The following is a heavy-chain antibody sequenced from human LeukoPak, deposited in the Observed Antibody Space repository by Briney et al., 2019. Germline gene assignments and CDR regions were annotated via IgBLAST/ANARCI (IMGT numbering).Heavy chain of an antibody. V-gene: IGHV3-30*18. CDR3: AKGSIAARLNY. CDR1: GFTFSSYA. J-gene: IGHJ4*02. D-gene: IGHD6-6*01. CDR2: ISYDGSNK. Sequence: PGGSLRLSCAASGFTFSSYAMSWVRQAPGKGLEWVAVISYDGSNKYYADSVKGRFTISRDNSKNTLYLQMNSLRAEDTAVYYCAKGSIAARLNYWGQGTLVTVSS.